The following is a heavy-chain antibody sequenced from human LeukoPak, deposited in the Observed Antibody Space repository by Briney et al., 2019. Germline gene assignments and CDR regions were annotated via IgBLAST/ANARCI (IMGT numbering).Heavy chain of an antibody. J-gene: IGHJ4*02. D-gene: IGHD3-22*01. CDR2: ISAYNGNT. CDR1: GYTLTSYG. Sequence: ASETVSCLASGYTLTSYGISWVRLAPGQAIEWMGWISAYNGNTNYGQKLQGRVTMTTDTSTSTAYMELRSVRSDDTAVYYCVRDLYYYDSSGYYFSYWGQGTLVTVSS. CDR3: VRDLYYYDSSGYYFSY. V-gene: IGHV1-18*01.